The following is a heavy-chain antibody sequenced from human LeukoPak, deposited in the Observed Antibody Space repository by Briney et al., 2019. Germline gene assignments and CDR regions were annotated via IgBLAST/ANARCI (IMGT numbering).Heavy chain of an antibody. V-gene: IGHV4-34*01. CDR1: GGSFSGYY. CDR3: ASDQYDSSGYYLY. Sequence: PSETLSLTCAVYGGSFSGYYWSWIRQPPGKGLEWIGEINHSGSTNYNPSLKSRVTISVDTSKNQFSLKLSSVTAADTAVYYCASDQYDSSGYYLYWGQGTLVTVSS. CDR2: INHSGST. J-gene: IGHJ4*02. D-gene: IGHD3-22*01.